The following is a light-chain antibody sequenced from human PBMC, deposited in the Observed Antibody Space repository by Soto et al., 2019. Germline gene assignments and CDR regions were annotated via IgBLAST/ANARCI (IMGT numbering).Light chain of an antibody. CDR3: QQSNNWPYT. J-gene: IGKJ2*01. CDR2: GAS. CDR1: QSVSDN. Sequence: EVVMTQSPATLSVSPGERATLSCRASQSVSDNLAWYQQKPGQPPRLLIYGASTRATCIPSRFSASGSGTEFTLTISSLQSEDFAVYYCQQSNNWPYTFGQGTKLDIK. V-gene: IGKV3-15*01.